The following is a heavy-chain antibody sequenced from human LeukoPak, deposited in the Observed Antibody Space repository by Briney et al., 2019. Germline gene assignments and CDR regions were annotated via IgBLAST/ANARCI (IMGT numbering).Heavy chain of an antibody. D-gene: IGHD3-22*01. J-gene: IGHJ4*02. CDR1: GFTFSSYS. V-gene: IGHV3-21*01. CDR3: ARDHYDSSGYSFDY. Sequence: GGSLRLSCAASGFTFSSYSMNWVRQAPGKGLEWVSSISSSSSYIHYADSVKGRFTISRDNAKNSLYLQMNSLRAEDTAVYYCARDHYDSSGYSFDYWGQGTLVTVSS. CDR2: ISSSSSYI.